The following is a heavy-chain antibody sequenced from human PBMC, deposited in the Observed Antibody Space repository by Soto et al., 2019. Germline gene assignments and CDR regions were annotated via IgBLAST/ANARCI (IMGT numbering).Heavy chain of an antibody. D-gene: IGHD5-12*01. J-gene: IGHJ4*02. CDR2: IWYDGSNK. CDR3: AREMATSRQIYYFDY. Sequence: GGSLRLSCAASGFTFSSYGMHWVRQAPGKGLEWVAVIWYDGSNKYYADSVKGRFTISRDNSKNTLYLQMNSLRAEDTAVYYCAREMATSRQIYYFDYWGQGTLVTVSS. V-gene: IGHV3-33*01. CDR1: GFTFSSYG.